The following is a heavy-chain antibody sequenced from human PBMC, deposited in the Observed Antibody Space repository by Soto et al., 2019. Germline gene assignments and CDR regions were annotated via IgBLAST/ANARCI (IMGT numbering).Heavy chain of an antibody. CDR1: CYTFTTYR. CDR3: TREGSAPYYYYGMDA. D-gene: IGHD3-10*01. V-gene: IGHV1-18*01. CDR2: INTHNGNT. J-gene: IGHJ6*02. Sequence: AAVKVPFKGSCYTFTTYRFRSVPKAPGQGLEWLGWINTHNGNTNYAQNLQGRVIMTADTSTSTAYMELRSLRSDDTAIYYCTREGSAPYYYYGMDAWGQGTTVTVSS.